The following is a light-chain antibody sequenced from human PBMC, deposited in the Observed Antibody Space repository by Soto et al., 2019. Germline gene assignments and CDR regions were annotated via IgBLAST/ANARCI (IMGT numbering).Light chain of an antibody. CDR2: GAS. CDR3: QQSGSSFYT. Sequence: EIVLTQSPGTLSLSPGERATLSCRASQSVSSAYLSWYQQIPGQAPRLLIYGASSRATVLPDRCSGSGAGTDFSLPISGLEPEDFAVYYCQQSGSSFYTFGEGTKLEIK. V-gene: IGKV3-20*01. J-gene: IGKJ2*01. CDR1: QSVSSAY.